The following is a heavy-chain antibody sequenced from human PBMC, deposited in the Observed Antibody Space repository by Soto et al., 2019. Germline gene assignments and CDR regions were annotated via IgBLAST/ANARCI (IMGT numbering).Heavy chain of an antibody. CDR1: GGDFLSYT. J-gene: IGHJ6*02. CDR3: AQMWFGELWHGMDV. Sequence: QLVQSGAEVKKPGSSVKVSCKASGGDFLSYTISWVRQAPGQGPEWMGTIIPILDVAKNAQKFQGRVAIXAXNXXSTVYMGLGSLRSDDTAVYYCAQMWFGELWHGMDVWGQGTTITVSS. V-gene: IGHV1-69*02. D-gene: IGHD3-10*01. CDR2: IIPILDVA.